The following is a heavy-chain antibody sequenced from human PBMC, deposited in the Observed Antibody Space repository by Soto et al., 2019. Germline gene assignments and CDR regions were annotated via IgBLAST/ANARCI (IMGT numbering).Heavy chain of an antibody. CDR3: ASNWEGGGIVATIDGYYFDY. J-gene: IGHJ4*02. V-gene: IGHV3-23*01. CDR1: GFTFSSYA. Sequence: GGSLRLSCAASGFTFSSYAMSWVRQAPGKGLEWVSAISGSGGSTYYADPVKGRFTISRDNSKNKLYLQMNSLRAEDTAVYYCASNWEGGGIVATIDGYYFDYWGQGTLVTVSS. CDR2: ISGSGGST. D-gene: IGHD5-12*01.